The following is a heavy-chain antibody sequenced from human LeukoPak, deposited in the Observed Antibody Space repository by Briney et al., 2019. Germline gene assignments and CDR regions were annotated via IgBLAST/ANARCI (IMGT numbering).Heavy chain of an antibody. Sequence: PGGSLRLSCAASGFTLSSFGMHWVRQAPGKGLEWVAVISYDGSNKYYADSVKGRFTISRDNSKNTLYLQMNSLRAEDTAVYYCAKDLYHYFDYWGQGTLVTVPS. V-gene: IGHV3-30-3*02. CDR2: ISYDGSNK. CDR3: AKDLYHYFDY. J-gene: IGHJ4*02. D-gene: IGHD2/OR15-2a*01. CDR1: GFTLSSFG.